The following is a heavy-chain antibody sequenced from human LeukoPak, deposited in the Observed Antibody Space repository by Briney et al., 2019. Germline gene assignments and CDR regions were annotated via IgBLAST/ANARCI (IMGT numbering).Heavy chain of an antibody. J-gene: IGHJ4*02. CDR3: AKVEGTYYDFWSGYRTTGDY. D-gene: IGHD3-3*01. V-gene: IGHV4-4*07. Sequence: PSETLSLTCTVSGGSISSYYWSWIRQPAGKGLEWIGRIYTSGSTNYNPSLKSRVTMSVDTSKKQFSLKLNSVTAADTAVYYCAKVEGTYYDFWSGYRTTGDYWGQGTLVTVSS. CDR2: IYTSGST. CDR1: GGSISSYY.